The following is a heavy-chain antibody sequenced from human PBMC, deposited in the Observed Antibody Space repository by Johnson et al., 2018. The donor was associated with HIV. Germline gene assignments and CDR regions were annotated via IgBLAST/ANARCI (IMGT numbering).Heavy chain of an antibody. CDR1: GFTFSSYA. CDR3: ARDAVIRSGWYNVDAFDV. J-gene: IGHJ3*01. Sequence: VQLVESGGGLVQPGGSLRLSCAASGFTFSSYAMSWVRQAPGKGLEWVSAISGSGGSTYYADSVEGRFTISRDNAKNSLYLQMNSLRAEYTAVYYCARDAVIRSGWYNVDAFDVWGQGTMVTVSS. CDR2: ISGSGGST. D-gene: IGHD6-19*01. V-gene: IGHV3-23*04.